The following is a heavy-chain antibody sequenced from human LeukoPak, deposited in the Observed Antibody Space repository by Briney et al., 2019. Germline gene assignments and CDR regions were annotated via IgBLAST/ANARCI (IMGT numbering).Heavy chain of an antibody. CDR3: AKDGQNFNAMWDYFDS. CDR2: IGGGDT. Sequence: GGSLRLSCTASGFDFSTYAMSWVRQAPGKGLEWVSGIGGGDTHYADSVRGRFTISRDNSKNTVELQMSSLRAEDTAVYYCAKDGQNFNAMWDYFDSWGRGTLVTVSS. CDR1: GFDFSTYA. V-gene: IGHV3-23*01. D-gene: IGHD1-26*01. J-gene: IGHJ4*02.